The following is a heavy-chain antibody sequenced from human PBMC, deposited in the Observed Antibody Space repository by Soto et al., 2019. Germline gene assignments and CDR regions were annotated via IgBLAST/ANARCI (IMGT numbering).Heavy chain of an antibody. CDR1: GFTFSSFA. V-gene: IGHV3-23*01. Sequence: PGGSLRLSCAASGFTFSSFAMYWVRQAPGKGLQWLSLISNSGGLTYYADSVKGRFTISRDNSKNTLYLQMKSLRADDTAVYFCAKDARGWGQNFDYGGQETQVPVS. CDR2: ISNSGGLT. J-gene: IGHJ4*02. CDR3: AKDARGWGQNFDY. D-gene: IGHD2-21*02.